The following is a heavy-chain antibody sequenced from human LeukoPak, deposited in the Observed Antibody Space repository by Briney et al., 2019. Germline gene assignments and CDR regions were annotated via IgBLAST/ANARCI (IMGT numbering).Heavy chain of an antibody. CDR2: INPNSGGT. D-gene: IGHD6-19*01. CDR1: GYTFTGYY. Sequence: ASVKVSCKASGYTFTGYYMHWVRQAPGQGLEWMGRINPNSGGTNYAQKFQGRVTMTRDTSISTAYMELSRLRSDDTAVYYCARRSGSGHGMDVWGQGTTATVSS. J-gene: IGHJ6*02. CDR3: ARRSGSGHGMDV. V-gene: IGHV1-2*06.